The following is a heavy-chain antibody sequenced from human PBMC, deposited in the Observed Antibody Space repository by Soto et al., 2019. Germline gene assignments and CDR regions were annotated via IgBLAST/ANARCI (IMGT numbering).Heavy chain of an antibody. V-gene: IGHV1-69*01. CDR2: IIPIFGTA. D-gene: IGHD6-6*01. CDR1: GGTFSSYA. CDR3: ARAEYSSSGTIYWYFDL. J-gene: IGHJ2*01. Sequence: QVQLVQSGAEVKKPGSSVKVSCKASGGTFSSYAISWVRQAPGQGLEWMGGIIPIFGTANYAQKFQGRVTITADESTSTAYMELSSLRSEHTAVYYCARAEYSSSGTIYWYFDLWGRGTLVTVSS.